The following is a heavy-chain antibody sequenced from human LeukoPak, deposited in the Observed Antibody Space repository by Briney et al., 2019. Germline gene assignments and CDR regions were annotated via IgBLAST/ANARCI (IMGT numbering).Heavy chain of an antibody. J-gene: IGHJ4*02. V-gene: IGHV3-9*03. CDR2: ISWNSGSI. CDR3: ARGRFATATPYFDY. D-gene: IGHD3-3*01. Sequence: GGSLRLSCAASGFAFDDYAMHWVRQAPGKGLEWVSGISWNSGSIGYADSVKGRFTISRDNAKNSLYLQMNSLRAEDMALYYCARGRFATATPYFDYWXQGTLVTVSS. CDR1: GFAFDDYA.